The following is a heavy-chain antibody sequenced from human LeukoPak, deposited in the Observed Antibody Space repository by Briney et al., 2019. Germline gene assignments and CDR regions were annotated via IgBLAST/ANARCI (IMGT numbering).Heavy chain of an antibody. Sequence: GGSLRLSCAASGFTFSSYAMRWVRQAPGKGLEWVAVISYDGSNKYYADSVKGRFTISRDNAKNSLYLQMNSLRAEDTAVYYCARDNRIRGAFDIWGQGTMVTVSS. CDR2: ISYDGSNK. D-gene: IGHD5-12*01. V-gene: IGHV3-30-3*01. CDR1: GFTFSSYA. J-gene: IGHJ3*02. CDR3: ARDNRIRGAFDI.